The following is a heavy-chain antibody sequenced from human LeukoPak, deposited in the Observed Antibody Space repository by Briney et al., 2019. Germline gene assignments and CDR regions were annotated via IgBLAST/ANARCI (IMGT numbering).Heavy chain of an antibody. CDR2: ISWNSDNI. J-gene: IGHJ4*02. CDR3: AKDFGHTVTTHFDY. V-gene: IGHV3-9*01. Sequence: GGSLRLSCAASGFTFDAYAMHWVRQAPGKGREWVSTISWNSDNIGYADSVKGRFTISRDNAKNSLYLQLNSLRAEDTALYYCAKDFGHTVTTHFDYWGQGTLVTVSS. D-gene: IGHD4-17*01. CDR1: GFTFDAYA.